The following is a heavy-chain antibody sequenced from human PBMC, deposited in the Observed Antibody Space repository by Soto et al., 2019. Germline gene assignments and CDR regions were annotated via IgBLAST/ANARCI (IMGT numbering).Heavy chain of an antibody. CDR2: INHSGST. V-gene: IGHV4-34*01. Sequence: QVQLQQWGAGLLKPSETLSLTGVVYGGSFSGYYWSWIRQLPGEGLEWVGEINHSGSTNYNPSLKSRVSISVDTSKNQFSLRLSSVTAADTAVFYCARRYYYYMDVWGKGTTVTVSS. CDR3: ARRYYYYMDV. J-gene: IGHJ6*03. CDR1: GGSFSGYY.